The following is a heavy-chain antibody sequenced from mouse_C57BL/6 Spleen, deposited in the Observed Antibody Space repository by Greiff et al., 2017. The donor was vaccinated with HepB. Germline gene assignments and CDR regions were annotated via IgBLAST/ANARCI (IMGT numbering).Heavy chain of an antibody. D-gene: IGHD2-3*01. J-gene: IGHJ4*01. V-gene: IGHV2-5*01. CDR3: AKSHDGYYPYAMDY. CDR1: GFSLTSYG. CDR2: IWRGGST. Sequence: VKLQESGPGLVQPSQSLSITCTVSGFSLTSYGVHWVRQSPGKGLEWLGVIWRGGSTDYNAAFMSRLSITKDNSKSQVFFKMNSLQADDTAIYYCAKSHDGYYPYAMDYWGQGTSVTVSS.